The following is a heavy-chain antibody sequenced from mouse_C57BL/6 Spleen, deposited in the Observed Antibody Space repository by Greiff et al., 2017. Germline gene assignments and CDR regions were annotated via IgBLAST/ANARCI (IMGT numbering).Heavy chain of an antibody. D-gene: IGHD1-1*01. CDR3: ARHYYYGSTHYYAMDY. CDR2: IWSDGST. J-gene: IGHJ4*01. V-gene: IGHV2-6-1*01. CDR1: GFSLTSYG. Sequence: QVQLKESGPGLVAPSQSLSITCTVSGFSLTSYGVHWVRQPPGKGLEWLVVIWSDGSTTYNSALKSRLSISKDNSKSQVFLKMNSLQTDDTAMYYCARHYYYGSTHYYAMDYWGQGTSVTVSS.